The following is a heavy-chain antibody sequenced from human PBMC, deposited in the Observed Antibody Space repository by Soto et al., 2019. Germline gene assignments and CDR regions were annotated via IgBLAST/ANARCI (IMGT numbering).Heavy chain of an antibody. Sequence: EVHLVESGGGLVQTGGSLRLSCAIFESTVSRDWMNWVRQAPGKGLEWVAHINQDGSEKYYVDSVKGRFTISRDNAKKSLYLQMNSLRPADTAMYYCSGGAGDAFWGQGTLVTVSS. J-gene: IGHJ4*02. V-gene: IGHV3-7*04. CDR2: INQDGSEK. D-gene: IGHD1-26*01. CDR1: ESTVSRDW. CDR3: SGGAGDAF.